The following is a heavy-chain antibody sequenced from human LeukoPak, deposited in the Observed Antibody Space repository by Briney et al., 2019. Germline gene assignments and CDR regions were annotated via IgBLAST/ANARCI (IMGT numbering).Heavy chain of an antibody. CDR2: IKQDASEE. J-gene: IGHJ4*02. CDR1: GFTFSSYW. CDR3: ARDAPDDYGTFDY. Sequence: GGSLRLSCAASGFTFSSYWMTWVRQAPGKGLEWVANIKQDASEEYYVASVRGRFTISRDNAKNSLYLQMNSLRAEDTALYYCARDAPDDYGTFDYWGQGTLVTVSS. D-gene: IGHD4-17*01. V-gene: IGHV3-7*03.